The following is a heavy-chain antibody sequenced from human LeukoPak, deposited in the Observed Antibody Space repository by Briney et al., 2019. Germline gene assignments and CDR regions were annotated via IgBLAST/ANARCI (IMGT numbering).Heavy chain of an antibody. CDR1: GYTLTSYD. J-gene: IGHJ4*02. CDR3: TRETSSRYFDY. V-gene: IGHV1-8*01. Sequence: ASVKVSCKASGYTLTSYDINWVRQATGQGLEWMGWMNPNSGRTGYAQNFQGRITITRNTSISTAYMDLSSLRSEDTAVYYCTRETSSRYFDYWGQGTLVTVSS. CDR2: MNPNSGRT.